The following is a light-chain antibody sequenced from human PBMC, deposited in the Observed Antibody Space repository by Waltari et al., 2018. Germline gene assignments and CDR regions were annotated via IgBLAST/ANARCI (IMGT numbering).Light chain of an antibody. V-gene: IGKV1-9*01. CDR2: TAS. CDR1: QGISSL. CDR3: QQYDSSRT. Sequence: DIQLTQSPSFLSASVGDRVTITCRSSQGISSLLAWYQQKAGKAPQLLIHTASTVQGGVPSRFSGSGSGTDFTLTISSLQPEDFATYYCQQYDSSRTFGQGTKVEIK. J-gene: IGKJ1*01.